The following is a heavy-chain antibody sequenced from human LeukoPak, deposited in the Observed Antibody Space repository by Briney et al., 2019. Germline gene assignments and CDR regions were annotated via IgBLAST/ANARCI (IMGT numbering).Heavy chain of an antibody. CDR2: FSASDGST. CDR1: GFTFSSYA. Sequence: GGSLRLSCAASGFTFSSYAMSWVRPGPGRGLEWVSGFSASDGSTQYADSVKGRFTISRDNSKNTLFLHMNSLRGDDTAVYYCAKSRTAASGTGAFDIWGQGTMVTVSS. D-gene: IGHD6-13*01. CDR3: AKSRTAASGTGAFDI. V-gene: IGHV3-23*01. J-gene: IGHJ3*02.